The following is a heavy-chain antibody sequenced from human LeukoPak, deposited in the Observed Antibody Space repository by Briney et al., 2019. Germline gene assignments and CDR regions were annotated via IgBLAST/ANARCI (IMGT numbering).Heavy chain of an antibody. J-gene: IGHJ4*02. CDR1: GFTFSSYA. D-gene: IGHD3-16*02. V-gene: IGHV3-53*01. CDR2: IYSGGST. CDR3: ARGGYVWGSYRWVYFDY. Sequence: GGSLRLSCAASGFTFSSYAMSWVRQAPGKGLEWVSVIYSGGSTYYADSVKGRFTISRDNSKNTLYLQMNSLRAEDTAVYYCARGGYVWGSYRWVYFDYWGQGTLVTVSS.